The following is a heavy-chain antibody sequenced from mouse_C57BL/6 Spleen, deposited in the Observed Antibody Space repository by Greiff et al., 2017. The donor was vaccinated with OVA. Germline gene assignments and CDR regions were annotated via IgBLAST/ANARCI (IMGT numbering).Heavy chain of an antibody. D-gene: IGHD1-1*01. CDR2: INPNNGGT. CDR1: GYTFTDYN. J-gene: IGHJ1*03. CDR3: ASQYYVDWYFDV. Sequence: SGPELVKPGASVKMSCKASGYTFTDYNMHWVKQSHGKSLEWIGYINPNNGGTSYNQKFKGKATLTVNKSSSTAYMELRSLTSEDSAVYYCASQYYVDWYFDVWGTGTTVTVSS. V-gene: IGHV1-22*01.